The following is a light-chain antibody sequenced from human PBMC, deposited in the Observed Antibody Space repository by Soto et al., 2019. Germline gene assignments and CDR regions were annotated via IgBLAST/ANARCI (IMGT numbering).Light chain of an antibody. CDR1: SSDVGAYNY. V-gene: IGLV2-8*01. CDR2: EVT. Sequence: QSALTQPPSASGSPGQSVTISCTRTSSDVGAYNYVSWYQQYPGKAPKLMIYEVTKRPSGVPDRFSGSKSGKTASLTVSGLQPEDEADYYCTSYAGSNIWVFGGGTKVTVL. CDR3: TSYAGSNIWV. J-gene: IGLJ3*02.